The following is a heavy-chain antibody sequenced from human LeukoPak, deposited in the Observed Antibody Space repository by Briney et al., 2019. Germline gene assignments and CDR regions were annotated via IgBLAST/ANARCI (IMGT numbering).Heavy chain of an antibody. Sequence: GGSLRLSCAASGFTFNNYGMHWVRQAPGKGLEWVAVISYDGPNKYYADSVKGRFTISRDNAKNSLYLQMISLRAEDMAVYYCARDLWGTTVTTDYFDSWGQGTLVTVSS. J-gene: IGHJ4*02. CDR3: ARDLWGTTVTTDYFDS. D-gene: IGHD4-17*01. CDR1: GFTFNNYG. V-gene: IGHV3-30*03. CDR2: ISYDGPNK.